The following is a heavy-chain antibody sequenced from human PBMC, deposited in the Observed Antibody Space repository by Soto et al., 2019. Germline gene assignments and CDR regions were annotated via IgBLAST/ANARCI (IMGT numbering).Heavy chain of an antibody. CDR1: GFTVSSNY. CDR2: IYSGGST. D-gene: IGHD2-15*01. CDR3: ARAGYSSGGSCYSYAFDI. J-gene: IGHJ3*02. Sequence: GGSLRLSCAASGFTVSSNYMSWVRQAPGKGLEWVSVIYSGGSTYYADSVKGRFTISRDNSKNTLYPQMNSLRAEDTAVYYCARAGYSSGGSCYSYAFDIWGQGTMVTVSS. V-gene: IGHV3-66*01.